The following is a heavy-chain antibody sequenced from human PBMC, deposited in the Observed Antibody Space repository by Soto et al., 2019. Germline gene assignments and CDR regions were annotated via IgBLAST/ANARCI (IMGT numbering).Heavy chain of an antibody. Sequence: QVQLVQSGAEVKKPGASVKVSCKASGYTFTSYGISWVRQAPGQGLEWMGWISAYNGNTNYAQKLQGRVTMTTDTSPSTAYMELRSLRSDDTAVYYCASLYYYDSSGYDAFDIWGQGTMVTVSS. CDR2: ISAYNGNT. J-gene: IGHJ3*02. V-gene: IGHV1-18*01. CDR1: GYTFTSYG. CDR3: ASLYYYDSSGYDAFDI. D-gene: IGHD3-22*01.